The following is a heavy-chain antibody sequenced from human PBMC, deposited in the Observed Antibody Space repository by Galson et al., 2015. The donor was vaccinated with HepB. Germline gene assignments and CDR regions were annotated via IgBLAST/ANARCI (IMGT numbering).Heavy chain of an antibody. D-gene: IGHD1-14*01. Sequence: SVKVSCKASGGTFSSYAISWVRQAPGQGLEWMGRIIPILGIANYAQKFQGRVTITADKSTSTAYMELSSLRSEDTAVYYCATPAGVADYFDYWGQGTLVTVSS. CDR1: GGTFSSYA. CDR3: ATPAGVADYFDY. V-gene: IGHV1-69*04. CDR2: IIPILGIA. J-gene: IGHJ4*02.